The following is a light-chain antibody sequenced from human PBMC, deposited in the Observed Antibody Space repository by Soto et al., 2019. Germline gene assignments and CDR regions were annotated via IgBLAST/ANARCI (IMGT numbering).Light chain of an antibody. J-gene: IGKJ3*01. CDR3: QQLNTFPPFFT. Sequence: DIQLTLSPSVLSASVGDRVTITCRASQGIRSYLAWYQQRPGKAPELLIYGASTLRPGGASRFSGSGSGTEFTLTISRLQPEDFATYFCQQLNTFPPFFTFGPGTKGDIK. CDR2: GAS. V-gene: IGKV1-9*01. CDR1: QGIRSY.